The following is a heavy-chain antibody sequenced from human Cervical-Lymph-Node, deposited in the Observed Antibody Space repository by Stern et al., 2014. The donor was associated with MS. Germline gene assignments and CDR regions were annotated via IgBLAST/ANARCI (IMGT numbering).Heavy chain of an antibody. Sequence: QLVESGPEVKKPGTSVKVSCKASGFAFSSSAVQWVRQARGQRLEWIGWIVVGTYNTNYAQNFQERVTMSRDMSTSTAYMELSSLRSEDTAVYYCAARPFAYSTSPGWFDPWGQGTLVTVSS. CDR2: IVVGTYNT. D-gene: IGHD6-6*01. CDR1: GFAFSSSA. V-gene: IGHV1-58*01. CDR3: AARPFAYSTSPGWFDP. J-gene: IGHJ5*02.